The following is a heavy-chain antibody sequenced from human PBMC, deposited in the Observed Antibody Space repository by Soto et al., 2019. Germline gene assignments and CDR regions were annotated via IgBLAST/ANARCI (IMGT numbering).Heavy chain of an antibody. D-gene: IGHD4-17*01. CDR2: ISYDGSNK. CDR1: GFTFSSYG. Sequence: PGGSLRLSCAASGFTFSSYGMHWVRQAPGKGLEWVAVISYDGSNKYYADSVKGRFTISRDNSKNTLYLQMNSLRAEDTAVYYCAKEIGPGTTVTNNYYYYGMDVWGQGTTVTVSS. J-gene: IGHJ6*02. V-gene: IGHV3-30*18. CDR3: AKEIGPGTTVTNNYYYYGMDV.